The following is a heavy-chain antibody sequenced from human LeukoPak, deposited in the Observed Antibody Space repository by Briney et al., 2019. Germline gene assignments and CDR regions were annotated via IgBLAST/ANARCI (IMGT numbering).Heavy chain of an antibody. V-gene: IGHV4-59*01. J-gene: IGHJ4*02. Sequence: SETLSLTCTVSGGSIRSYYWSWIRQPPGKGLEWIGYMYYGGSTNYNPALKSRVTISGDASKNQFSPKLTSVTAADKAVYYCARVSGVGYSYGTADYWGQGTLVTVSS. CDR2: MYYGGST. CDR3: ARVSGVGYSYGTADY. CDR1: GGSIRSYY. D-gene: IGHD5-18*01.